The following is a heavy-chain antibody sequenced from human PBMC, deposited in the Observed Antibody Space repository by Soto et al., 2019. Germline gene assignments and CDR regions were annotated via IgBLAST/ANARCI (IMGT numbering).Heavy chain of an antibody. CDR2: INTNGGST. CDR3: AKGYDSSWWEGY. D-gene: IGHD6-13*01. J-gene: IGHJ4*02. V-gene: IGHV3-23*01. CDR1: GFTFSSHV. Sequence: EVQVLESGGGLVQPGGSLRLSCVASGFTFSSHVMTWVRQAPGKGLEWVSSINTNGGSTYYAESVKGRFTISRDNSRNTLSLQMSILRAEDTAVYYCAKGYDSSWWEGYWGQGTLVTVSS.